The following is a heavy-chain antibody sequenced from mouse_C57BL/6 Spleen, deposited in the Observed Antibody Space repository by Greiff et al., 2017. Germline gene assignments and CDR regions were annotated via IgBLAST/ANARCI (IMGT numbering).Heavy chain of an antibody. D-gene: IGHD2-2*01. CDR1: GYTFTDYY. CDR3: ARDYGYDGRGAWFAY. Sequence: EVQLQQSGPVLVKPGASVKMSCKASGYTFTDYYMNWVKQSHGKSLEWIGVINPYNGGTSYNQKFKGKATLTVDKSSSTAYMELNSLTSEDSAVYYCARDYGYDGRGAWFAYWGQGTLVTVSA. J-gene: IGHJ3*01. V-gene: IGHV1-19*01. CDR2: INPYNGGT.